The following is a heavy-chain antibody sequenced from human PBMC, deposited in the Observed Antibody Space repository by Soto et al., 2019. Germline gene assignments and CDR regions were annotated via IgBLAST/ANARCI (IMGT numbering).Heavy chain of an antibody. J-gene: IGHJ4*02. Sequence: QVQLVQSGAEVKKPGSSVKVSCKASGGTFSSSGISWVRQASGQGLEWMGGIITSFGTANYVQKFQGRVTITADEATSTAYMELSSLRSEDTAVYDYARVGRRAAAGRYYFDSWGQGTLVTVSS. V-gene: IGHV1-69*01. D-gene: IGHD6-13*01. CDR2: IITSFGTA. CDR1: GGTFSSSG. CDR3: ARVGRRAAAGRYYFDS.